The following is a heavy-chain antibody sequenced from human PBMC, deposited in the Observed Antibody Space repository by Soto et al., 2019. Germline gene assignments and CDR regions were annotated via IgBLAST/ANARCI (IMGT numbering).Heavy chain of an antibody. CDR1: GFTFSSYS. J-gene: IGHJ1*01. D-gene: IGHD3-22*01. CDR2: ISSSSSTI. Sequence: EVQLVESGGGLVQPGGSLRLSCAASGFTFSSYSMNWVRQAPGKGLEWVSYISSSSSTIYYADSVKGRFTISRDNAKNSLYLQMNSLRAEDTAVYYCARDYYDSSGYQGGPSQYFQHWGQGTLVTVSS. CDR3: ARDYYDSSGYQGGPSQYFQH. V-gene: IGHV3-48*01.